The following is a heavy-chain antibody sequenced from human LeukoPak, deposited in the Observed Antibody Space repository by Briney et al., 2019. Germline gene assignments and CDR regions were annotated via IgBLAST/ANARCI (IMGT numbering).Heavy chain of an antibody. CDR2: ISWNSGSI. Sequence: GGSLRLSCAASGFTFDDYAMQWVRQAPGKGLEWVSGISWNSGSIGYADSVKGRFTISRDNAKNSLYLQMNSLRAEDTALYYCAKDSGYSGYGWGQGTLVTVSS. V-gene: IGHV3-9*01. CDR3: AKDSGYSGYG. J-gene: IGHJ4*02. CDR1: GFTFDDYA. D-gene: IGHD5-12*01.